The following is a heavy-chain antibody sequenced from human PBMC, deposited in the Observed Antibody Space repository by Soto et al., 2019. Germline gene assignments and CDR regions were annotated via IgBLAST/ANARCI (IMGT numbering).Heavy chain of an antibody. Sequence: QVQLVQSGAEVKKPGASVKVSCKASGYTFTSYAMHWVRQAPGQRLEWMGWINAGNGNTKYSKKFQGRVTITRDTSASTADMELSSLRSEDTAVYYCACCFSGGDADWFDPWGQGTLVTVSS. CDR2: INAGNGNT. D-gene: IGHD2-21*02. V-gene: IGHV1-3*01. CDR1: GYTFTSYA. J-gene: IGHJ5*02. CDR3: ACCFSGGDADWFDP.